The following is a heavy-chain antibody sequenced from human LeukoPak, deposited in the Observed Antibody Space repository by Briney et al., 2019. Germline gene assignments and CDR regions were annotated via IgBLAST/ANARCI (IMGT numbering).Heavy chain of an antibody. CDR2: ISYDGSNK. CDR3: AKACDCFDP. J-gene: IGHJ5*02. Sequence: ASGYTFSSSDMLLAGQAPGKGLEWVAVISYDGSNKYYADSVKGRFTISRDNSKNTLYPQMNSLRAGDTAVHYCAKACDCFDPWGQGTLVTVSS. V-gene: IGHV3-30*18. CDR1: GYTFSSSD.